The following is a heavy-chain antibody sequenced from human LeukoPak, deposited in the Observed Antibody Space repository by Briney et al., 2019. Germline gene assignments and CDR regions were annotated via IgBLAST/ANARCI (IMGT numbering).Heavy chain of an antibody. CDR2: ISSSSSTI. V-gene: IGHV3-48*04. CDR1: GFTFSSYS. CDR3: AKGDSGSYSFFFDI. D-gene: IGHD1-26*01. J-gene: IGHJ3*02. Sequence: GGSLRLSCAASGFTFSSYSMNWVRQAPGKGLEWVSYISSSSSTIYYADSVKGRFTISRDNAKNSLYLQMNSLRAEDTAVYYCAKGDSGSYSFFFDIWGQGTMVTVSS.